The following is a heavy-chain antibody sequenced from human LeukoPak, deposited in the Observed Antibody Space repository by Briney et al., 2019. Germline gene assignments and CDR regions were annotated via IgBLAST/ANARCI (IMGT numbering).Heavy chain of an antibody. D-gene: IGHD3-10*01. V-gene: IGHV4-59*01. Sequence: KPSETLSLTCTVSGGSISSYYWSWIRQPPGKGLEWIGYIYYSGSTNYNPSLKSRVTISVDTSKNQFSLKLSSVTAADTAVYYCARGYYGSGSYYWGYYYYYMDVWGKGTTVTISS. J-gene: IGHJ6*03. CDR1: GGSISSYY. CDR3: ARGYYGSGSYYWGYYYYYMDV. CDR2: IYYSGST.